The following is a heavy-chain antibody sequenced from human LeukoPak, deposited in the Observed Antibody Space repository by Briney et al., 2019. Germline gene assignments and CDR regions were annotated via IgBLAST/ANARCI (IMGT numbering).Heavy chain of an antibody. J-gene: IGHJ4*02. V-gene: IGHV1-2*02. Sequence: ASVKVSCKASGYTFTGYYMHWVRQAPGQGLEWMGWINPNSGGTNYAQKFQGRVTMTRDTSISTAYMELSKLRSDDTAVYYCARSPVGSSALGYWGQGTLATVSS. D-gene: IGHD3-10*01. CDR3: ARSPVGSSALGY. CDR1: GYTFTGYY. CDR2: INPNSGGT.